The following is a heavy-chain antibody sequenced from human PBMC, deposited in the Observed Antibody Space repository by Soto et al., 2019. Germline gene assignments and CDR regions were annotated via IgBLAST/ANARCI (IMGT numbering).Heavy chain of an antibody. CDR2: VNWDGDTT. CDR3: AKGATVTTHYQYYGMDV. CDR1: GFTFDDFA. D-gene: IGHD4-17*01. J-gene: IGHJ6*02. Sequence: GSLRLSCAASGFTFDDFAMCWVRQVPGKGLEWISLVNWDGDTTFYADSVKGRFIISRDNSKNSVYLQMNSLRSDDSAIYYCAKGATVTTHYQYYGMDVWGRGTTVTVSS. V-gene: IGHV3-43D*04.